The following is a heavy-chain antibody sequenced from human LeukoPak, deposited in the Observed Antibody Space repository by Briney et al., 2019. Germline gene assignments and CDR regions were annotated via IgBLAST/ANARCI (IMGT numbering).Heavy chain of an antibody. CDR2: FGPEDGET. V-gene: IGHV1-24*01. D-gene: IGHD6-13*01. J-gene: IGHJ4*02. Sequence: ASVKVSCKVSGYTLTELSMHWVRQAPGKGLEWMGGFGPEDGETIYAQKLQGRVTMTTDTSTSTAYMELRSLRSDDTAVYYCARGYSSSWDDYWGQGTLVTVSS. CDR1: GYTLTELS. CDR3: ARGYSSSWDDY.